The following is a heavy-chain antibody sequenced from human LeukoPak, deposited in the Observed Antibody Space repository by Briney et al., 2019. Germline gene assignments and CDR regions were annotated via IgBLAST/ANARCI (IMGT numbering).Heavy chain of an antibody. CDR3: AELGITMIGGV. D-gene: IGHD3-10*02. CDR1: GFTFSSYS. V-gene: IGHV3-48*04. Sequence: GSLRLSCAASGFTFSSYSMNWVRQAPGNGLEWVSYISSSSSTIYYADSVKGRFTISRDNAKNSLYLQMNSLRAEDTAVYYCAELGITMIGGVWGKGTTVTISS. J-gene: IGHJ6*04. CDR2: ISSSSSTI.